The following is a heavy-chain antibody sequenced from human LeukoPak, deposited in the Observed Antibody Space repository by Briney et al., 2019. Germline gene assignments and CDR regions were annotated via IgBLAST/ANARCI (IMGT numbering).Heavy chain of an antibody. CDR3: ARDTYYYDSSGSAFDI. CDR2: MNPNSGDT. CDR1: GYTFTSYD. J-gene: IGHJ3*02. D-gene: IGHD3-22*01. Sequence: ASVKVSCKASGYTFTSYDINWVRQATGQGLEWMGWMNPNSGDTGYAQKFQGRVTITRNTSISTAYMELSSLRSEDTAVYYCARDTYYYDSSGSAFDIWGQGTMVTVSS. V-gene: IGHV1-8*03.